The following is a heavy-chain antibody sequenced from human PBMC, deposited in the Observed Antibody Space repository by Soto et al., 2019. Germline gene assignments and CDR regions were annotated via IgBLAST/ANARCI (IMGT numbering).Heavy chain of an antibody. J-gene: IGHJ6*02. CDR3: ARKKQGDFWSGYYRYYGMDV. Sequence: PSETLSLTCAVYGGSFSGYYWSWIRQPPGKGLEWIGEINHSGSTNYNPSLKSRVTISVDTSKNQFSLKLSSVTAADTAVYYCARKKQGDFWSGYYRYYGMDVWGQGTTVTVS. D-gene: IGHD3-3*01. CDR1: GGSFSGYY. CDR2: INHSGST. V-gene: IGHV4-34*01.